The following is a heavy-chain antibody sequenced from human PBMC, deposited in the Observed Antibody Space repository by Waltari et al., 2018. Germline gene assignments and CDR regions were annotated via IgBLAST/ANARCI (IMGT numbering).Heavy chain of an antibody. CDR2: THTTGRT. D-gene: IGHD1-26*01. CDR1: GDSISGYY. Sequence: QVQLQESGPGLVKPSETLSLTCTVSGDSISGYYWSWIRQPAGQGLEWIGRTHTTGRTSYNPSLKTRLTPSLATSTNQFSLKLSSLTAADTAVYYCARDLLYIGGNYFYSGLDVWGQGTTVTVSS. J-gene: IGHJ6*02. CDR3: ARDLLYIGGNYFYSGLDV. V-gene: IGHV4-4*07.